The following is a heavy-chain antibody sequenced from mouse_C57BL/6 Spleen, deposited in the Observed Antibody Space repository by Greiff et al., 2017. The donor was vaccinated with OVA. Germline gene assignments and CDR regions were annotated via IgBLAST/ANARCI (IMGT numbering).Heavy chain of an antibody. V-gene: IGHV1-69*01. D-gene: IGHD2-10*02. Sequence: VQLQQPGAELVMPGASVKLSCKASGYTFTSYWMHWVKQRPGHGLEWIGEIDPSDSYTNNNQKFKGKSTLTIDKSSSTAYMQLSSLTSEDSAVYYCARGSIDGGYAMDYWGQGTSVTVSS. J-gene: IGHJ4*01. CDR3: ARGSIDGGYAMDY. CDR2: IDPSDSYT. CDR1: GYTFTSYW.